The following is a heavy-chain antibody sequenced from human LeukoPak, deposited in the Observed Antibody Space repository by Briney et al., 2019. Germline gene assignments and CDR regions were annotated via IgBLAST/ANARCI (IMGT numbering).Heavy chain of an antibody. CDR2: INPDGRDT. CDR1: GFTFNRCW. V-gene: IGHV3-7*01. D-gene: IGHD2-21*02. CDR3: TSWGDTTAEYFQR. J-gene: IGHJ1*01. Sequence: GGPLRLSCVVSGFTFNRCWMNWVRQAPGKGLEWVAHINPDGRDTYYVDSVKGRFTISRDNAQNSMYLQMNSLRVEDTAVYYCTSWGDTTAEYFQRWGQGTLVAVSS.